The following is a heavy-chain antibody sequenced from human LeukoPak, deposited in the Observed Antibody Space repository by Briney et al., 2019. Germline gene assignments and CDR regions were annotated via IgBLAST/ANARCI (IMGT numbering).Heavy chain of an antibody. Sequence: SETLSLTCTVSGGSISSHYWSWLRQPPGKGLEWIGYIYYTGSTNHNPSLKSRVTISVDTSKDQFSLKLSSVTTADTAVYYCARATSWDQRNFDWPHWYLDLWGRGTLVTVSS. V-gene: IGHV4-59*11. CDR1: GGSISSHY. D-gene: IGHD3-9*01. J-gene: IGHJ2*01. CDR2: IYYTGST. CDR3: ARATSWDQRNFDWPHWYLDL.